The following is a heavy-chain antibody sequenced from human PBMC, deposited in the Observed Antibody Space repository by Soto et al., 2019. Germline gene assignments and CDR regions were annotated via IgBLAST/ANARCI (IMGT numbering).Heavy chain of an antibody. J-gene: IGHJ4*02. CDR2: ISYSGST. D-gene: IGHD3-22*01. CDR1: GGSISSGGYY. CDR3: ARDALSRDSI. Sequence: QVQLQESGPGLVKPSQTLSLTCTVSGGSISSGGYYWSWIRQHPGKGLEWIGYISYSGSTYYNPSLESPVTIPVDTSKNQSSLKLSSVTAADTAVYYWARDALSRDSIWGQGTLVTASS. V-gene: IGHV4-31*01.